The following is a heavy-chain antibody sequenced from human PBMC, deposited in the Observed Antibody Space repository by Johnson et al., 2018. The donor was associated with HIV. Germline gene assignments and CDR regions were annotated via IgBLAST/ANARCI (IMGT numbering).Heavy chain of an antibody. J-gene: IGHJ3*02. V-gene: IGHV3-30-3*01. CDR3: ARDSPNAFDI. CDR1: GFTFSSYA. Sequence: VQLVESGGGVVQPGRSLRLSCAASGFTFSSYAMHWVRQAPGKGLEWVAVISYDGSNKYYADSVKGRFTISRDNSKNTLYLQMNSLRAEDTAVYYCARDSPNAFDIWGQGTMVTVSS. CDR2: ISYDGSNK.